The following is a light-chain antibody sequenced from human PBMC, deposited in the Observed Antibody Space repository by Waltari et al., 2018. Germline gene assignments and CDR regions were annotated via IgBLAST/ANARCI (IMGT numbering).Light chain of an antibody. CDR3: QQYNNWPRT. J-gene: IGKJ4*01. V-gene: IGKV3-15*01. Sequence: EIVMTQYPATLSVSPGERATLSCRASQSVTSKLAWYQQKPGQAPRLLFYGASTRATGIPARFSGSGSGTEFTLTISSLQSEDFAVYYCQQYNNWPRTFGGGTKVEIK. CDR1: QSVTSK. CDR2: GAS.